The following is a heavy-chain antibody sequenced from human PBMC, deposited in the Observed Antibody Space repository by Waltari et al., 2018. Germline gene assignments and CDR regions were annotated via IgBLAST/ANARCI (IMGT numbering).Heavy chain of an antibody. Sequence: QVQLVESGGGVVQPGRSLRLSCPASGFPFRSYAIPCVRMAPGKGLEWVAVISYDGSNKYYADSVKGRFTISRDNSKNTLYLQMNSLRAEDTAVYYCARVCIAVAGRGAFDYWGQGTLVTVSS. CDR2: ISYDGSNK. CDR3: ARVCIAVAGRGAFDY. J-gene: IGHJ4*02. CDR1: GFPFRSYA. V-gene: IGHV3-30*04. D-gene: IGHD6-19*01.